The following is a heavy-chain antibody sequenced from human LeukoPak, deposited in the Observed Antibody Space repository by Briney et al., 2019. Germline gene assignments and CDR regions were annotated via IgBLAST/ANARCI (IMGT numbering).Heavy chain of an antibody. CDR1: GGSFSGYY. D-gene: IGHD3-9*01. J-gene: IGHJ5*02. CDR3: ARGGYDILTGYLLPGWGKNNWFDP. CDR2: INHSGST. V-gene: IGHV4-34*01. Sequence: SETLSLTCAVYGGSFSGYYWSWIRQPPGKGLEWIGKINHSGSTNYNPSLKSRVTTSVDTSKNQFSLKLSSVTAADTAVYYCARGGYDILTGYLLPGWGKNNWFDPWGQGTLVTVSS.